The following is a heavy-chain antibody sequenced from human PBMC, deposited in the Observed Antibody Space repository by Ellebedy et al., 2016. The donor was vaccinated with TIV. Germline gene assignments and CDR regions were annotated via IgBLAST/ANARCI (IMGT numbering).Heavy chain of an antibody. CDR2: INGDGSST. D-gene: IGHD3-3*01. CDR3: VGFGVFNL. Sequence: PGGSLRLSCAASGFTFSIYWMHWVRQAPGKGLVWVSRINGDGSSTNYADSVKGRFTISRENAKNALFLQMDGLRVDDSAVYYCVGFGVFNLWGQGAPVTVSS. CDR1: GFTFSIYW. J-gene: IGHJ5*02. V-gene: IGHV3-74*01.